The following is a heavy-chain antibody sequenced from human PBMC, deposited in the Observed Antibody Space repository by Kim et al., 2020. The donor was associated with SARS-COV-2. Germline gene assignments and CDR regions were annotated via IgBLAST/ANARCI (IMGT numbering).Heavy chain of an antibody. Sequence: VQGRFTISRDNSKNTLYLQMNSLRAEDTAVYYCAKDQGYYDSSGSEIFDYWGQGTLVTVSS. J-gene: IGHJ4*02. D-gene: IGHD3-22*01. V-gene: IGHV3-30*02. CDR3: AKDQGYYDSSGSEIFDY.